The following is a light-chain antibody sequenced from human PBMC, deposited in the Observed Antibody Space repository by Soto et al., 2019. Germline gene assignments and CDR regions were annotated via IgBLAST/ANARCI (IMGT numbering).Light chain of an antibody. J-gene: IGKJ4*01. Sequence: GDSVTITCRASRGISRALAWYQQKPGKAPKVVIYDASSLGSGVPSRFSGYGSGTDFTLIISSLQPEDLATYYCQQFERYPSTFGGGTKVDIK. V-gene: IGKV1-13*02. CDR2: DAS. CDR3: QQFERYPST. CDR1: RGISRA.